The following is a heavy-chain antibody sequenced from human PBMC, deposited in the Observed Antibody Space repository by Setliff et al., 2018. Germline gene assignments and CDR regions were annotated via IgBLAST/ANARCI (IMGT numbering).Heavy chain of an antibody. CDR1: GDSIKSNAYY. CDR2: VHSSGTT. V-gene: IGHV4-39*02. D-gene: IGHD3-10*01. Sequence: KPSETLSLTCAVSGDSIKSNAYYWGWIRQSPVRGLEWIGSVHSSGTTHYNPSLKSRVTISVDSAKNHFSLNLRSVTAADTAIYYCARPPKWFGEVIIGALDVWGQGTVVTV. J-gene: IGHJ3*01. CDR3: ARPPKWFGEVIIGALDV.